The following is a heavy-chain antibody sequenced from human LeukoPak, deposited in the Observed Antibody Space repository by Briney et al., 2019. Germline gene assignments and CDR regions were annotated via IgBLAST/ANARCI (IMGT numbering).Heavy chain of an antibody. J-gene: IGHJ4*02. CDR3: ARDFTPYSGSYVFDY. CDR1: GFTFSSYS. V-gene: IGHV3-21*01. Sequence: AGGSLRLSCAASGFTFSSYSMNWVRQAPGKGLEWVSSISSSSSYIYYADSVKGRFTISRDNSKNTLYLQMNSLRAEDTAVYYCARDFTPYSGSYVFDYWGQGTLVTVSS. CDR2: ISSSSSYI. D-gene: IGHD1-26*01.